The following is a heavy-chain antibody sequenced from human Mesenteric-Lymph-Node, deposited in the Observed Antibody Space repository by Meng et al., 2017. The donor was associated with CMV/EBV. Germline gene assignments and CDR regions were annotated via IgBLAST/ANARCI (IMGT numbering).Heavy chain of an antibody. CDR1: GGSISSYY. CDR2: IYYSGST. D-gene: IGHD6-19*01. V-gene: IGHV4-59*12. Sequence: SETLSLTCTVSGGSISSYYWSWIRQPPGKGLEWIGYIYYSGSTNYNPSLKSRVTISVDTSKNQFSLKLSSVTAADTAMYYCARDRGNSGWYYAFDIWGQGTMVTVSS. CDR3: ARDRGNSGWYYAFDI. J-gene: IGHJ3*02.